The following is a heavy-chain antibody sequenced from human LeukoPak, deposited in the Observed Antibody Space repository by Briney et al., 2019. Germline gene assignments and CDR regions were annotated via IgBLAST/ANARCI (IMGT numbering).Heavy chain of an antibody. CDR3: ARRRVAATAGWFDP. CDR1: GGSVTSTTYY. D-gene: IGHD2-15*01. V-gene: IGHV4-39*01. CDR2: VHYNGAT. Sequence: PSETLSLTCTVSGGSVTSTTYYWGWVRQPPGKGLEWVGAVHYNGATYYDPSLKSRVTMSIDTSENQFSLKVTSVTAADTAVYYCARRRVAATAGWFDPWGQGTLVTVSS. J-gene: IGHJ5*02.